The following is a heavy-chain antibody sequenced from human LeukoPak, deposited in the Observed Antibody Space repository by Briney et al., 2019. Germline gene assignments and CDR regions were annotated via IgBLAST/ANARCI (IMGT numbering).Heavy chain of an antibody. J-gene: IGHJ5*02. Sequence: ASVKVSCKASGYSFISYGISWVRQAPGQGLEWMGWISAYNGNTNYTQNLQSRVSMTTDTSTSTAYMELSSLTSDDTAVYYCARGYDSSGYYYTGNNWFDPWGQGTLVTVSS. V-gene: IGHV1-18*01. CDR3: ARGYDSSGYYYTGNNWFDP. CDR1: GYSFISYG. D-gene: IGHD3-22*01. CDR2: ISAYNGNT.